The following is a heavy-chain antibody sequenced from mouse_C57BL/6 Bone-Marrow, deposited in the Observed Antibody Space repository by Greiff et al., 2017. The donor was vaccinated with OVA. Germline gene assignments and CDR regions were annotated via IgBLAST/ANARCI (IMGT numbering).Heavy chain of an antibody. CDR2: IHPNSGST. J-gene: IGHJ2*01. Sequence: QVQLQQPGAELVKPGASVKLSCKASGYTFTSYWMHWVKQRPGQGLEWIGMIHPNSGSTNYNEKFKSKATLTVDKSSSTAYMQLSSLTSEDSAVYYCARRGSYYGSFYYFDYWGQGTTLTVSS. CDR1: GYTFTSYW. CDR3: ARRGSYYGSFYYFDY. D-gene: IGHD1-1*01. V-gene: IGHV1-64*01.